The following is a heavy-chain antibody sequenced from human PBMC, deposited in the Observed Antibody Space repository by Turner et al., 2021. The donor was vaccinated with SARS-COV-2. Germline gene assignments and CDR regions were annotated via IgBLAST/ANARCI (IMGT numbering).Heavy chain of an antibody. CDR3: AKGPFFDY. Sequence: QVQLVESGGGVVQPGRSLRLSCAASGFTFSHYAIHWVRQAPGKGLEWVAVRSYDGSEKFYADSVKGRFTISRDNSKNTLYLQMNSLRPEETAVYYCAKGPFFDYWGQGTLVTVSS. V-gene: IGHV3-30*18. J-gene: IGHJ4*02. CDR1: GFTFSHYA. CDR2: RSYDGSEK.